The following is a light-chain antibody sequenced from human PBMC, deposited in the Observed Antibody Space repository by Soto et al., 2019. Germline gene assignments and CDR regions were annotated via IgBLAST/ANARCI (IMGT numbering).Light chain of an antibody. CDR1: QSLVHSSNNKNY. V-gene: IGKV4-1*01. J-gene: IGKJ4*01. Sequence: DIVMTQSPDSLALSPGERATINCKSSQSLVHSSNNKNYLIWYQQKPGQPPKLLIYWASTRESGVPERFSGSGSGTDFTLTISSLQTEDAAVYFCQQYYSSPVTFGGGTKVEIK. CDR3: QQYYSSPVT. CDR2: WAS.